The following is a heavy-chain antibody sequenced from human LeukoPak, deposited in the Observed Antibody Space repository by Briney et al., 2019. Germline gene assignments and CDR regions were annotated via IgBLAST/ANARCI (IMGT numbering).Heavy chain of an antibody. CDR1: GASIRSYD. CDR3: VRVGDYAVRD. J-gene: IGHJ4*02. D-gene: IGHD3-16*01. CDR2: IYNSGGT. Sequence: SETLSLTCAVSGASIRSYDWSWLRQPPGKGLEWIGGIYNSGGTNDNPSLKSRVSISLDTSKNQFSLKLSSVTAADTAVYYCVRVGDYAVRDWGQGILVTVSS. V-gene: IGHV4-59*01.